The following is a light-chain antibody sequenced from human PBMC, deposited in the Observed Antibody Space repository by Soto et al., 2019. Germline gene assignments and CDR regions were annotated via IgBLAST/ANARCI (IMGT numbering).Light chain of an antibody. V-gene: IGLV2-11*01. CDR2: DVN. CDR1: SSDVGGYNY. CDR3: CSYAGSHTPWV. J-gene: IGLJ3*02. Sequence: QSALTQPRSVSGSPGQSVTISCTGTSSDVGGYNYVSWYQQHPGKATKLMIYDVNKWPSGVPDRFSGSKSGNTASLPISGLQAEDEADYHCCSYAGSHTPWVFGGGTKLTVL.